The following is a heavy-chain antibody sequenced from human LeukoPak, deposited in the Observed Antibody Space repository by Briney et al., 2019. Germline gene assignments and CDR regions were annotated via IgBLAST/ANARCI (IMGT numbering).Heavy chain of an antibody. J-gene: IGHJ6*02. CDR3: ARDMGLLEIVVSDGMDV. Sequence: GGSLRLSCTASGFTFSSSAMHWVRQAPGKGLEWVAVISFDGSNKYYADSVKGRFTISRDNAKNSLYLQMNSLRAEDTAVYYCARDMGLLEIVVSDGMDVWGQGTTVTVSS. CDR2: ISFDGSNK. CDR1: GFTFSSSA. D-gene: IGHD3-22*01. V-gene: IGHV3-30-3*01.